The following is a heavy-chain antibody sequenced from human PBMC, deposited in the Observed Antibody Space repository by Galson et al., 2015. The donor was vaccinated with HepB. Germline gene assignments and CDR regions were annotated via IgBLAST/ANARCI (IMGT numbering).Heavy chain of an antibody. CDR2: IYSGGST. D-gene: IGHD6-13*01. Sequence: SLRLSCAASGFTVSSNYMSWVRQAPGKGLEWVSVIYSGGSTYYADSVKGRFTISRDNSKNTLYLQMNSLRAEDTAVYYCASERYSSSWWRGYFDYWGQGTLVTVSS. V-gene: IGHV3-66*01. CDR1: GFTVSSNY. J-gene: IGHJ4*02. CDR3: ASERYSSSWWRGYFDY.